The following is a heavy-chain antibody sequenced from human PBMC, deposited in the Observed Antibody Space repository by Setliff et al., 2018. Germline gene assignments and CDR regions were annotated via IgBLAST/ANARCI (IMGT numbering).Heavy chain of an antibody. J-gene: IGHJ3*02. V-gene: IGHV1-69*06. CDR1: GGIFNSFS. CDR3: AISTIFGVVSPTPDAFDI. Sequence: ASVKVSCKASGGIFNSFSITWVRQAPGQGLEWMGRIIPLFETTNYVEKFQGRVTITADKSTSTAYMELSRLRSEDTAVYYCAISTIFGVVSPTPDAFDIWGQGTMVTVSS. CDR2: IIPLFETT. D-gene: IGHD3-3*01.